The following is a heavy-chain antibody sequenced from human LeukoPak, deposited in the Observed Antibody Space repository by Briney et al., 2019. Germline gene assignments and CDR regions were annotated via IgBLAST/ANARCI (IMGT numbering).Heavy chain of an antibody. D-gene: IGHD3-3*01. CDR3: ATGGSRRYDFWSGPPPADY. CDR2: FDPEDGET. Sequence: ASVKVSCKVSGYTLTELSMHWVRQAPGKGLEWMGGFDPEDGETIYAQKFQGRVTMTEDTSTDTAYMELSSLRSEDTAVYYCATGGSRRYDFWSGPPPADYWGQGTLATVSS. CDR1: GYTLTELS. V-gene: IGHV1-24*01. J-gene: IGHJ4*02.